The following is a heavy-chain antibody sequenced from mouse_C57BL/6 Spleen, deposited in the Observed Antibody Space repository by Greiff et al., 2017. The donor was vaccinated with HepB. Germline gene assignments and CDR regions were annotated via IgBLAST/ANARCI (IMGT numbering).Heavy chain of an antibody. Sequence: QVQLKESGAELVRPGTSVKVSCKASGYAFTNYLIEWVKQRPGQGLEWIGVINPGSGGTNYNEKFKGKATLTADKSSSTAYMQLRSLTSEDSAVYFCARFYYGSSYGYFDVWGTGTTVTVSS. V-gene: IGHV1-54*01. CDR2: INPGSGGT. J-gene: IGHJ1*03. D-gene: IGHD1-1*01. CDR3: ARFYYGSSYGYFDV. CDR1: GYAFTNYL.